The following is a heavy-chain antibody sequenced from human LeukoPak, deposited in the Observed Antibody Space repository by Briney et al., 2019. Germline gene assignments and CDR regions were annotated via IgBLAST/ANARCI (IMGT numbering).Heavy chain of an antibody. D-gene: IGHD5-18*01. CDR3: ARDRRGYNYGFDY. Sequence: GGSLRLSCAASGFTFSSYSMNWVRQAPGKGLEWVSSISSSSSYIYYADSVKGRFTISRDNAKNSLYLQMNSLRAEDTAVYYCARDRRGYNYGFDYWGQGTLVTVSS. CDR1: GFTFSSYS. CDR2: ISSSSSYI. J-gene: IGHJ4*02. V-gene: IGHV3-21*01.